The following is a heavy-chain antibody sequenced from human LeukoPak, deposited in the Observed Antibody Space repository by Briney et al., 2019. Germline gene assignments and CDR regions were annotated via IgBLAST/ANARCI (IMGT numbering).Heavy chain of an antibody. CDR2: ISYDGSNK. CDR3: ARGISHCSSTSCYPRY. CDR1: GFTFSSYA. D-gene: IGHD2-2*01. V-gene: IGHV3-30-3*01. Sequence: PGGSLRLSCAASGFTFSSYAMHWVRQAPGKGLEWVAVISYDGSNKYYADSVKGRFTISRDNSKNTLYLQMNSLRAEDTAVYYCARGISHCSSTSCYPRYWGQGTLVTVSP. J-gene: IGHJ4*02.